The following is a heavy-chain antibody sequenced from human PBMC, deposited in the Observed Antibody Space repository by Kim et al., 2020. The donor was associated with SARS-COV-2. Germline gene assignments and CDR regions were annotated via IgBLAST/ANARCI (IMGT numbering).Heavy chain of an antibody. J-gene: IGHJ3*02. D-gene: IGHD3-9*01. CDR3: TRGLQYYDILTGYYLDAFDI. Sequence: GGSLRLSCTASGFTFGDYAMSWFRQAPGKGLEWVGFIRSKAYGGTTEYAASVKGRFTISRDDSKSIAYLQMNSLKTEDTAVYYCTRGLQYYDILTGYYLDAFDIWGQGTMVTVSS. V-gene: IGHV3-49*03. CDR2: IRSKAYGGTT. CDR1: GFTFGDYA.